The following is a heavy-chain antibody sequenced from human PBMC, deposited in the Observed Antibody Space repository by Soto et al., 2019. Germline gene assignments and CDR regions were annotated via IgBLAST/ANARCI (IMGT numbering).Heavy chain of an antibody. CDR2: INPSGGST. V-gene: IGHV1-46*03. CDR3: ARDYDSSGYPRYYFDY. D-gene: IGHD3-22*01. J-gene: IGHJ4*02. Sequence: QVQLVQSGAEVKKPGASVKVSCKASGYTFTSYYMHWVRQPPGQGLEWMGIINPSGGSTSYAQKFQGRVTMTRDTSTSTVYMELSSLRSEDTAVYYCARDYDSSGYPRYYFDYWGQGTLVTVSS. CDR1: GYTFTSYY.